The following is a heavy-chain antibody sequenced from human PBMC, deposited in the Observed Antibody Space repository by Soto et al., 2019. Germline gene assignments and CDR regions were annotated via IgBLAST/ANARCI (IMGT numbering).Heavy chain of an antibody. CDR2: IDPSGTNI. V-gene: IGHV3-23*05. CDR1: GFTFSTFG. Sequence: EVQLLESGGGLVQPGGSLRLSCVTSGFTFSTFGLSWVRQAPGEGLKWISSIDPSGTNIKYADPVKGRFTISRDNSKNTLYLQMNSLKVEDTAVYYCAKVVDSKDYWGRGPWSSSPQ. CDR3: AKVVDSKDY. J-gene: IGHJ4*02. D-gene: IGHD3-3*01.